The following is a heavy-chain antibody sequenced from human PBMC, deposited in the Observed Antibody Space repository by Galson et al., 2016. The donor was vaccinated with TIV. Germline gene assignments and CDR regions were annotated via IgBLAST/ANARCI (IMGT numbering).Heavy chain of an antibody. J-gene: IGHJ4*02. Sequence: PALVKPTQTLTLTCTFSGFSLDTNGVGVGWIRQPPGKALEWLALIHWDDDKRYSPSLMSRLTISKDTSKNQVVLTLANLDPVDTATYYCAHRCRTWYAEFWGQGILVTVSS. CDR1: GFSLDTNGVG. CDR2: IHWDDDK. V-gene: IGHV2-5*02. CDR3: AHRCRTWYAEF. D-gene: IGHD6-13*01.